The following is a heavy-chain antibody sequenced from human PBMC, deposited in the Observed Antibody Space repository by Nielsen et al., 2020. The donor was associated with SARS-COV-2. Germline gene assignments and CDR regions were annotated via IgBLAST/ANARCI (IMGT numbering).Heavy chain of an antibody. J-gene: IGHJ4*02. Sequence: GGSLRLSCAASGFTFDDYAMHWVRQAPGKGLEWVSGISGSGVSTYYADSVKGRFTISRDNAKNSLYLQMNSLRAEDTALYYCAPRGSVGGYWGQGTLVTVSS. D-gene: IGHD3-16*01. V-gene: IGHV3-9*01. CDR3: APRGSVGGY. CDR1: GFTFDDYA. CDR2: ISGSGVST.